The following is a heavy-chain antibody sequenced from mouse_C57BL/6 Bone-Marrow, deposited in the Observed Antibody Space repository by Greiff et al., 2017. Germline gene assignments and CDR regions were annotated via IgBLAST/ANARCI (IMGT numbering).Heavy chain of an antibody. CDR2: LSPTSGRT. J-gene: IGHJ2*01. CDR1: GYTFTSYW. D-gene: IGHD4-1*01. V-gene: IGHV1-55*01. CDR3: ARSSPLGRSWDY. Sequence: QVQLQQPGAELVKPGASVKMSCKASGYTFTSYWLTWVTQRPGHGLEWIGALSPTSGRTNYTEKFKSKAILTVDTSSNTAYMQLSSLTSEDSAVFYWARSSPLGRSWDYGGQGTTLTVAA.